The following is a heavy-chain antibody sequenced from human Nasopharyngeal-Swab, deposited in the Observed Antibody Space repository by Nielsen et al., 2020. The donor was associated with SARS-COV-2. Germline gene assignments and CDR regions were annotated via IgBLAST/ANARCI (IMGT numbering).Heavy chain of an antibody. D-gene: IGHD4-17*01. V-gene: IGHV3-74*01. J-gene: IGHJ4*02. CDR2: MNPDGGSI. CDR3: ARDAPAHYGAFY. Sequence: GESLKISCAASGFTFSSYWVHWVRQLPGRGLGWVSRMNPDGGSISYADSVKGRFSISRDSSKNTLYLQMDSLRGEDTAVYYCARDAPAHYGAFYWGRGTLVTVSS. CDR1: GFTFSSYW.